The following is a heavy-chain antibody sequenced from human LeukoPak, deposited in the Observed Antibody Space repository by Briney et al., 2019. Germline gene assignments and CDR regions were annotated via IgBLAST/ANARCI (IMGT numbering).Heavy chain of an antibody. J-gene: IGHJ6*03. V-gene: IGHV3-53*01. Sequence: PGGSLRLSCAASGFTFSSYSMNWVRQAPGKGLEWVSVIYSGGSTYYADSVKGRFTISRDNSKNTLYLQMNSLRAEDTAVYYCARLLPRGGYMDVWGKGTTVTISS. CDR3: ARLLPRGGYMDV. CDR1: GFTFSSYS. D-gene: IGHD3-10*01. CDR2: IYSGGST.